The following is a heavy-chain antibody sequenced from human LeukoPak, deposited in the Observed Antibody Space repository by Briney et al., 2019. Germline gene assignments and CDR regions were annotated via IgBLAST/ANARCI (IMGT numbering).Heavy chain of an antibody. J-gene: IGHJ4*02. D-gene: IGHD1-7*01. CDR3: ARLLMELVDY. CDR1: GDSISSYY. V-gene: IGHV4-34*01. Sequence: SETLSLTXTVSGDSISSYYWSWIRQPPGKGLEWIGEINHSGSTNYNPSLKSRVTISVDTSKNQFSLKLSSVTAADTAVYYCARLLMELVDYWGQGTLVTVSS. CDR2: INHSGST.